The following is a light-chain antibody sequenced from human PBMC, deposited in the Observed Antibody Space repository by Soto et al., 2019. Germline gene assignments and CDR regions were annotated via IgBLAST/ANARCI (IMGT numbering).Light chain of an antibody. Sequence: QPASVSGSPGQSITISCTGTSSDVGGYNYVSWYQQHPGKAPKLMIYEVSNRPSGVSNRFSGSKSGHTASLTISGLQSEDEADYFCTSYTSSTTLDVFGTGTKVTVL. V-gene: IGLV2-14*01. CDR1: SSDVGGYNY. CDR2: EVS. J-gene: IGLJ1*01. CDR3: TSYTSSTTLDV.